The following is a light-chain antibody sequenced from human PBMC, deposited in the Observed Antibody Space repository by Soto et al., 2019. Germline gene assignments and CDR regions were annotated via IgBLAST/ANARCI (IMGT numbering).Light chain of an antibody. CDR3: QKYGRSPCT. CDR1: QRVSSSY. CDR2: GAS. J-gene: IGKJ3*01. Sequence: EIVLTQSPGTLSLSPGERATLSCRASQRVSSSYFAWYQQKPGQAPRLLIYGASSRATGIPGRFSGSGSGTEFNLTISRREAEDFAGYYCQKYGRSPCTFGPGTNVDIK. V-gene: IGKV3-20*01.